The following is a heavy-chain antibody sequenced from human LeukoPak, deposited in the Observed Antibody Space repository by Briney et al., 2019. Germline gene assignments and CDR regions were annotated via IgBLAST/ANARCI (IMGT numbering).Heavy chain of an antibody. Sequence: NRGESLKISCKASGYSFTSYWIGWVRQMPEKGLEWMGIIDPSDSETRHTPTFQGQVTISADKSLTTAYLQWNSLKASDTAMYYCARQTAMGRSGDYWGQGTLVTVSS. D-gene: IGHD5-18*01. J-gene: IGHJ4*02. CDR1: GYSFTSYW. V-gene: IGHV5-51*01. CDR3: ARQTAMGRSGDY. CDR2: IDPSDSET.